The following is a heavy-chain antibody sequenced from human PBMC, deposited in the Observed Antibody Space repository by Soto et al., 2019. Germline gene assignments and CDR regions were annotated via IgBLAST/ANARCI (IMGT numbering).Heavy chain of an antibody. D-gene: IGHD5-12*01. Sequence: SQTLSLTCAISGDSVSSNTASWNWIRQSPSRGLEWLGRTYFRSKWYNDYAVSVKSRININPDTSNNQFSLQLNSVTPEDTAVYFCAKGDNLGPKTGYAFDPRGQGIMVTVSS. CDR3: AKGDNLGPKTGYAFDP. J-gene: IGHJ5*02. CDR1: GDSVSSNTAS. V-gene: IGHV6-1*01. CDR2: TYFRSKWYN.